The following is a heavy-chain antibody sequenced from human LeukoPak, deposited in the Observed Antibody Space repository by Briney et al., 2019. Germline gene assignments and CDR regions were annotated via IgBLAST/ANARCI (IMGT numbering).Heavy chain of an antibody. J-gene: IGHJ4*02. CDR3: ARESCSSTSCSEDY. D-gene: IGHD2-2*01. Sequence: PGGSLRLSCAASGFTVSSNYMSWVRQAPGKGLEWVSVIYSDGSTYYADSVKGRFTISRDNSKNTLYLQMNSLRAEDTAVYYCARESCSSTSCSEDYWGQGTLVTVSS. V-gene: IGHV3-53*01. CDR1: GFTVSSNY. CDR2: IYSDGST.